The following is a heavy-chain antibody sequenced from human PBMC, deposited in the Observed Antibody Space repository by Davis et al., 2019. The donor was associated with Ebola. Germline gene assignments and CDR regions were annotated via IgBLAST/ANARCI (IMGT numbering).Heavy chain of an antibody. CDR1: GFTFSSYA. CDR2: IRSKGFGGTT. V-gene: IGHV3-49*04. Sequence: GESLKISCAASGFTFSSYAMHWVRQAPGKGLEWVSFIRSKGFGGTTEYAASVKGRFTISRDDSKSIAYLQMNSLKTEDTAVYYCARRGTVVTPDYWGQGTLVTVSS. CDR3: ARRGTVVTPDY. J-gene: IGHJ4*01. D-gene: IGHD4-23*01.